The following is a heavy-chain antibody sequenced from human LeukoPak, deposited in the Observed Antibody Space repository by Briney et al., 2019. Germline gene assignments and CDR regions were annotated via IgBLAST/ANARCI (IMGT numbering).Heavy chain of an antibody. D-gene: IGHD1-26*01. CDR2: ISGSGGST. V-gene: IGHV3-23*01. CDR1: GFTFSSYA. J-gene: IGHJ4*02. Sequence: GGSLRLSCAASGFTFSSYAMSWVRQAPGKGLEWVSAISGSGGSTYYADSVKGRFTISRDNSKNTLYLQMNSLRAEDTAVYYCAGAQTGEYYFDYWGQGTLVTVPS. CDR3: AGAQTGEYYFDY.